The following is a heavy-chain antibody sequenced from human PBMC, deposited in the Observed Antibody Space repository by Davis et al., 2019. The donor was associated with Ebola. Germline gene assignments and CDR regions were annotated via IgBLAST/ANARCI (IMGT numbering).Heavy chain of an antibody. D-gene: IGHD5-12*01. CDR2: IWYDGSNK. J-gene: IGHJ6*02. CDR1: GFTFSSYG. CDR3: AKEGDIVATIFGGMDV. V-gene: IGHV3-33*06. Sequence: PSETLSLTCAASGFTFSSYGMHWVRQAPGKGLEWVAVIWYDGSNKYYADSVKGRFTISRDNSKNTLYLQMNSLRAEDTAVYYCAKEGDIVATIFGGMDVWGQGTTVTVSS.